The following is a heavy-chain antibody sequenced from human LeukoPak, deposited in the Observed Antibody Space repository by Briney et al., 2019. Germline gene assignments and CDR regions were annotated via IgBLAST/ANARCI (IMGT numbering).Heavy chain of an antibody. D-gene: IGHD3-22*01. Sequence: PSETLSLTCTVSGGSISGHYWNWIRQPPGKGLEWIGYIYYSGSTNYNPSLKSRVTISIDTSKNQFSLKQNSVTAADTAVYYRARPREYYDSSGYFAYWGQGSLVTVSS. CDR2: IYYSGST. CDR3: ARPREYYDSSGYFAY. J-gene: IGHJ4*02. V-gene: IGHV4-59*11. CDR1: GGSISGHY.